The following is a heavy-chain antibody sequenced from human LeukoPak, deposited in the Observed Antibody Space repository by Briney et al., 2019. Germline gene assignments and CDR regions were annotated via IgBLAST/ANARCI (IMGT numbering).Heavy chain of an antibody. J-gene: IGHJ6*02. Sequence: SETLSLTCAVYGGSFSGYYWSWIRQPPGKGLEWIGEINHSGSTNYNPSLKSRVTISVDTSKNQFSLKLSSVTAADTAVYYCARGPVLPRPRSDYGDPMVSRSEGYYYYGMDVWGQGTTVTVSS. CDR2: INHSGST. V-gene: IGHV4-34*01. CDR3: ARGPVLPRPRSDYGDPMVSRSEGYYYYGMDV. D-gene: IGHD4-17*01. CDR1: GGSFSGYY.